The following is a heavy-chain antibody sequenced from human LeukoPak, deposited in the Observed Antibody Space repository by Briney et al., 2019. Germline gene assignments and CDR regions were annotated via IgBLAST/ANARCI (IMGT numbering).Heavy chain of an antibody. CDR3: ASKGPCSGGSCYPHYYYYMDV. V-gene: IGHV3-74*01. Sequence: GRSLRLSCAASGFTFSSYWMHWVRQAPGKRLVWVSRINSDGSSTSYADSVKGRFTISRDNAKNTLYLQMNSLRAEDTAVYYCASKGPCSGGSCYPHYYYYMDVWGKGTTVTVSS. D-gene: IGHD2-15*01. CDR2: INSDGSST. CDR1: GFTFSSYW. J-gene: IGHJ6*03.